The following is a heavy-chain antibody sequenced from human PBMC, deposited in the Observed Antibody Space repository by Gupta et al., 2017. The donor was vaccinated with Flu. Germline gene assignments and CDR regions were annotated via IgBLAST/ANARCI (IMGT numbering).Heavy chain of an antibody. V-gene: IGHV4-39*01. CDR1: RSCYF. D-gene: IGHD3-3*01. CDR2: IFYTGST. CDR3: ARRGKSGYDNWFDP. Sequence: RSCYFWGWIRQPPGKGLEWIGSIFYTGSTSYSPSIKSRVTISVDTSKNQFSLKLRSVTAADTAVYYCARRGKSGYDNWFDPWGQGTLVTVSS. J-gene: IGHJ5*02.